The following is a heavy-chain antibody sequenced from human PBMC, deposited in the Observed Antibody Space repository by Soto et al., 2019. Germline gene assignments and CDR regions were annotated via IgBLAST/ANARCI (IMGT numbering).Heavy chain of an antibody. CDR3: ARGYFDWLFKGYYYGMDV. Sequence: QLQLQESGPGLVKPSETLSLTCTVSGGSISSSSYYWGWIRQPPGKGLEWIGSIYYSGSTYYNPSHTIRVTISVDTSKNQFSLKLSSVTAADTAVYYCARGYFDWLFKGYYYGMDVWGQGTTVTVSS. D-gene: IGHD3-9*01. J-gene: IGHJ6*02. V-gene: IGHV4-39*01. CDR1: GGSISSSSYY. CDR2: IYYSGST.